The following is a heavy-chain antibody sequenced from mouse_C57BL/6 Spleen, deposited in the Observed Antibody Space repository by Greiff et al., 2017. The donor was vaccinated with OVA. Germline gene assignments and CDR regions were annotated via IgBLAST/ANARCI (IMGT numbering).Heavy chain of an antibody. CDR2: ISSGSSTI. Sequence: EVHLVESGGGLVKPGGSLKLSCAASGFTFSDYGMHWVRQAPEKGLEWVAYISSGSSTIYYADTVKGRFTISRDNAKNTLFLQMTSLRSEDTTMYYCARPRYSNLYYFDYWGQGTTLTVSS. V-gene: IGHV5-17*01. CDR1: GFTFSDYG. J-gene: IGHJ2*01. CDR3: ARPRYSNLYYFDY. D-gene: IGHD2-5*01.